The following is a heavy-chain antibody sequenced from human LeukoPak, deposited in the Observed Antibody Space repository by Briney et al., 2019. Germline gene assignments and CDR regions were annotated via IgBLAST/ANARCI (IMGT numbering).Heavy chain of an antibody. V-gene: IGHV4-34*01. CDR1: GGSINGYY. Sequence: SETLSLTCTVSGGSINGYYWSWIRQPPGKGLEWIGEINHSGSTNYNPSLKSRVTISVDTSKNQFSLKLSSVTAADTAVYYCARVVFDSSADAFDIWGQGTMVTVSS. CDR3: ARVVFDSSADAFDI. D-gene: IGHD3-22*01. CDR2: INHSGST. J-gene: IGHJ3*02.